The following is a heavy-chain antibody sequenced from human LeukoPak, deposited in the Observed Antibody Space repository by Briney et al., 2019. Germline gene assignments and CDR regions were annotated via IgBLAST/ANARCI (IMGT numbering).Heavy chain of an antibody. J-gene: IGHJ3*01. V-gene: IGHV3-23*01. CDR3: AKDFLGTVPGFFDL. CDR2: ISGSGDTT. D-gene: IGHD7-27*01. CDR1: GFTFSTFA. Sequence: GGSLRLSCTASGFTFSTFAMGWVRQAPGKGLQWVSGISGSGDTTYYADSVKGRFAISRDNSENTLYLQMNRLRDEDTAVYHCAKDFLGTVPGFFDLWGQGTMVTVSS.